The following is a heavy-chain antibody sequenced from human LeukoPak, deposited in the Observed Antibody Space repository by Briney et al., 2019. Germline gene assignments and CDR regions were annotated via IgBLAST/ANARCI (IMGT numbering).Heavy chain of an antibody. Sequence: GSLRLSCAASGFTFSSYWMSWVRQPPGKGLEWIGEINHSGSTNYNPSLKSRVTISVDTSKNQFSLKLSSVSAADTAVYYCARHVGSRYRSWFDPWGQGTLVTVSS. D-gene: IGHD3-16*02. V-gene: IGHV4-34*01. CDR2: INHSGST. CDR3: ARHVGSRYRSWFDP. CDR1: GFTFSSYW. J-gene: IGHJ5*02.